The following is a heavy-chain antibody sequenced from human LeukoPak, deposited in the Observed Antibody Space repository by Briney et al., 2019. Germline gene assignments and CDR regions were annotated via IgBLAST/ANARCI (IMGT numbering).Heavy chain of an antibody. D-gene: IGHD3-10*01. V-gene: IGHV1-18*01. CDR3: ARVPKLLWFGELFPPYYYYYMDV. Sequence: GASVKVSCKASGYTFTSYGISWVRQAPGQGLEWMGWISAYNGNTNYAQKLQGRVTMTTDTSTSTAYMELRSLRSDDTAVYYCARVPKLLWFGELFPPYYYYYMDVWGKGTTVTVSS. J-gene: IGHJ6*03. CDR2: ISAYNGNT. CDR1: GYTFTSYG.